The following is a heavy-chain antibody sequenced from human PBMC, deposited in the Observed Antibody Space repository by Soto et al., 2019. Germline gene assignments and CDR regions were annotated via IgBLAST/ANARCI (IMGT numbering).Heavy chain of an antibody. CDR2: ISSNSGSI. J-gene: IGHJ4*02. Sequence: GGSLRLSCAASGFIFDDYAMHWVRQAPGKGLEWVSSISSNSGSIGYADSVKGRFTISRDNAKNSLYLQMNSLRAEDTALYYCAKDPDPIRLNYFDYWGQGTLVTVSS. V-gene: IGHV3-9*01. CDR1: GFIFDDYA. CDR3: AKDPDPIRLNYFDY.